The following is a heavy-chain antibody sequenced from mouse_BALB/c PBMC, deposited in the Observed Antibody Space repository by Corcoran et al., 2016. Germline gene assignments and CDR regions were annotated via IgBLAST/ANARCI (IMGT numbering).Heavy chain of an antibody. CDR2: INTYTGEP. CDR3: AREPYAMDY. J-gene: IGHJ4*01. CDR1: GYTFTNYG. Sequence: QIQLVQSGPELKKPGEAVKISCKASGYTFTNYGMNWVKQTPGKGLKWMGWINTYTGEPTYADDFKGRFAFSLETSASTAYLQINNLKNEDTATYFCAREPYAMDYWGQGTSVTVSS. V-gene: IGHV9-3-1*01.